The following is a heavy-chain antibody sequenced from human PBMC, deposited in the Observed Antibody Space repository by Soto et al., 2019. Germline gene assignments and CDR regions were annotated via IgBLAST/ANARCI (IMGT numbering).Heavy chain of an antibody. V-gene: IGHV3-33*01. D-gene: IGHD4-17*01. J-gene: IGHJ6*02. CDR3: ARDLLHGDYSPRLYYYYYYGMDV. CDR2: IWYDGSNK. CDR1: GFTFSSYG. Sequence: GGSLRLSCAASGFTFSSYGMHWVRQAPGKGLEWVAVIWYDGSNKYYADSVKGRFTISRDNSKNTLYLQMNSLRAEDTAVYYCARDLLHGDYSPRLYYYYYYGMDVWGQGTTVTVSS.